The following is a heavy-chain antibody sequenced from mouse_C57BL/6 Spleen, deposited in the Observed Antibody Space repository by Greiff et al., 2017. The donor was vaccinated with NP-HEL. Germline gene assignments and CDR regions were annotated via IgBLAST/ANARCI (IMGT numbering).Heavy chain of an antibody. CDR1: GFSLTSYG. CDR3: ARGDYSYYYGSSDWYFDV. D-gene: IGHD1-1*01. CDR2: IWSGGST. Sequence: VQLQQSGPGLVQPSQCLSITCTVSGFSLTSYGVHWVRQSPGKGLEWLGVIWSGGSTDYNAAFISRLSISKDNSKSQVFFKMNSLQADDTAIYYCARGDYSYYYGSSDWYFDVWGTGTTVTVSS. J-gene: IGHJ1*03. V-gene: IGHV2-2*01.